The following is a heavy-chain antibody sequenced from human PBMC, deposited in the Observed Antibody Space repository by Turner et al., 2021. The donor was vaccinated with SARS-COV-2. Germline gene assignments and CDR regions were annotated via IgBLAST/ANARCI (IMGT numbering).Heavy chain of an antibody. J-gene: IGHJ4*02. D-gene: IGHD3-22*01. Sequence: EVPLVESGGGLVKPGGSLRLSCAASGFTFSSLSMNWVRVAPGKWLEWVSCISSSSSYIYYADSGKGLFTISRDNAKNSLYLQMNSLRAEDTAVYYCARVLRTYYYDRSGYYPGAVDYWGQGTLVTVSS. CDR2: ISSSSSYI. CDR3: ARVLRTYYYDRSGYYPGAVDY. V-gene: IGHV3-21*01. CDR1: GFTFSSLS.